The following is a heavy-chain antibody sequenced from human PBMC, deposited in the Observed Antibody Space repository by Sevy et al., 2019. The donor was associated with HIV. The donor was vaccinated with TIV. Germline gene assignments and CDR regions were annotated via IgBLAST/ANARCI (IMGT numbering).Heavy chain of an antibody. CDR2: ISYDGSNK. CDR1: GFTFSSYA. Sequence: GGSLRLPCAASGFTFSSYAMHWVRQAPGKGLEWVAVISYDGSNKYYADSVKGRFTISRDNSKNTLYLQMNSLRAEDTAVYYCARSYYYDSSGYLDYWGQGTLVTVSS. CDR3: ARSYYYDSSGYLDY. D-gene: IGHD3-22*01. J-gene: IGHJ4*02. V-gene: IGHV3-30-3*01.